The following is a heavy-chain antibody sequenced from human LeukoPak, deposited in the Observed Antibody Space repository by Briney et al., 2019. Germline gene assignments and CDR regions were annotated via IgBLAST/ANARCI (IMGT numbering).Heavy chain of an antibody. CDR1: GYTFTSYY. Sequence: VASVKVSCKASGYTFTSYYMHWVRQAPGQGLEWMGGIIPIFGTANYAQKFQGRVTITADESTSTAYMELSSLRSEDTAVYYCASTVGRYCSSTSCYRGDYYYYYMDVWGKGTTVTISS. D-gene: IGHD2-2*01. J-gene: IGHJ6*03. CDR3: ASTVGRYCSSTSCYRGDYYYYYMDV. CDR2: IIPIFGTA. V-gene: IGHV1-69*13.